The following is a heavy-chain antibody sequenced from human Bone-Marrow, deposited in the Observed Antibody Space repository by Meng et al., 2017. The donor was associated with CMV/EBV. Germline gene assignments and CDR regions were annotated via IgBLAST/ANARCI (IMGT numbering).Heavy chain of an antibody. V-gene: IGHV3-11*01. CDR1: GFTFSDYY. CDR2: ISSSGSTI. CDR3: AREDSSGYYTI. D-gene: IGHD3-22*01. Sequence: GESLKISCAASGFTFSDYYMSWIRQAPGKGLEWVSYISSSGSTIYYADSVKGRFTISRDNAKNSLYLQMNSLRAEDTAVYYCAREDSSGYYTIWGQGTMVTVSS. J-gene: IGHJ3*02.